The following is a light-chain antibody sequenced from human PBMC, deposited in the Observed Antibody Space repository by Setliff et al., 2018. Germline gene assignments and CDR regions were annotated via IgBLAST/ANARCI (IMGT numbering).Light chain of an antibody. Sequence: QSALTQPASVSGSPGQSITISCTGTSSDIGGYNYVSWYQQHPGKAPKLMIYDVSKRPSGVPNRFSGSKSGNTASLTISGLQAEDEADYYCCSYAGSYTFLVVFGGGTKVTVL. J-gene: IGLJ2*01. V-gene: IGLV2-11*01. CDR1: SSDIGGYNY. CDR2: DVS. CDR3: CSYAGSYTFLVV.